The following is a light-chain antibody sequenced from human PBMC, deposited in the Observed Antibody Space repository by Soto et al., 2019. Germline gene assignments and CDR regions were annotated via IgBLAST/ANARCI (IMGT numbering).Light chain of an antibody. CDR1: QSVSSN. CDR2: DAS. V-gene: IGKV3-15*01. Sequence: EIVMTQSPATLSVSPGERATLSCRASQSVSSNLAWYQQKPGQAPRLLIYDASTRATGIPARFSGSGSGTEFYLTICSLQSEDFAVYYCQQYNNWWTFGQGTKVEIK. J-gene: IGKJ1*01. CDR3: QQYNNWWT.